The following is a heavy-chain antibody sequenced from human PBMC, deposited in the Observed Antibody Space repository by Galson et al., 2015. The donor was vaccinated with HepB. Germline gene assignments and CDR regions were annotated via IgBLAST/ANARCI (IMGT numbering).Heavy chain of an antibody. Sequence: AVKVSCKASGGTFSSYAISWVRQAPGQGLEWMGGIIPIFGTANYAQKFQGRVTITADESTSTAYMELSSLRSEDTAVYYCAREQEPTVTTGDEAFDIWGQGTMVTVSS. CDR3: AREQEPTVTTGDEAFDI. J-gene: IGHJ3*02. CDR1: GGTFSSYA. V-gene: IGHV1-69*13. D-gene: IGHD4-11*01. CDR2: IIPIFGTA.